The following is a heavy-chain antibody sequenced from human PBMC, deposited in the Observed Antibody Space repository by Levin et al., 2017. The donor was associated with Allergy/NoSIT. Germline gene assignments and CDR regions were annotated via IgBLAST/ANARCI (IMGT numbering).Heavy chain of an antibody. CDR1: GFTFSTYA. V-gene: IGHV3-21*01. D-gene: IGHD1-26*01. J-gene: IGHJ4*02. Sequence: KSGGSLRLSCAASGFTFSTYAMNWVRQAPGEGLEWVSSISSSSSYIYYADSVKGRFTISRDNAENSLYLQMNSLRAEDTAVYYCARDRNSGSGSSTPYFDCWGQGSLVTVSS. CDR2: ISSSSSYI. CDR3: ARDRNSGSGSSTPYFDC.